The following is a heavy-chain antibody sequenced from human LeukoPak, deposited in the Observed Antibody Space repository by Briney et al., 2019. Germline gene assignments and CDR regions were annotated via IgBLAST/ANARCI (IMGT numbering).Heavy chain of an antibody. CDR3: ARVPMSEWLVPGWFDP. V-gene: IGHV4-39*07. Sequence: PSETLSLTCTVSGGSISSSSYYWGWIRQPPGTGLEWIGSIYYSGSTYYNPSLKSRVTISVDTSKNQFSLKLSSVTAADTAVYYCARVPMSEWLVPGWFDPWGQGTLVTVSS. CDR2: IYYSGST. D-gene: IGHD6-19*01. CDR1: GGSISSSSYY. J-gene: IGHJ5*02.